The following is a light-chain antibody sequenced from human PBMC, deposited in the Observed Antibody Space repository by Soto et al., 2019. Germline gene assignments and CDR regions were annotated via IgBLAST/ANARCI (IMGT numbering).Light chain of an antibody. J-gene: IGKJ1*01. CDR3: QHYNSYSEA. V-gene: IGKV1-5*03. Sequence: DIQMTQSPSTLSASVGDRVTITCRASQSISSWLAWYQQKPGKAPKLLIYKASSLESGVPSRFSGSGSGTEFTLTISSLQPEDFATYYCQHYNSYSEAVGQGNKVDSK. CDR1: QSISSW. CDR2: KAS.